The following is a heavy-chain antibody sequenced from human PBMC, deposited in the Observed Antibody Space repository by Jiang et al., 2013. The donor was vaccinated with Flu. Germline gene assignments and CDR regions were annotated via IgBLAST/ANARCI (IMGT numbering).Heavy chain of an antibody. J-gene: IGHJ3*02. D-gene: IGHD3-10*01. CDR2: ISGYNGDT. CDR3: VRDGDYYGSGKHRTWANDALDI. V-gene: IGHV1-18*01. Sequence: SWVRQTPGQGLEWMGWISGYNGDTNYEQKVKGRVTMTRDTSTSTAHMELRSLTFDDTAIYYCVRDGDYYGSGKHRTWANDALDIWGQGTMVTVSS.